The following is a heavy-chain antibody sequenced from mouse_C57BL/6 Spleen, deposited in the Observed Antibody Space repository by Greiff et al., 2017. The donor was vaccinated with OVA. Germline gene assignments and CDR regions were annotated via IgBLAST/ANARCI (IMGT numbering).Heavy chain of an antibody. V-gene: IGHV1-74*01. CDR1: GYTFTSYW. CDR3: AVDSSGYRVFAY. Sequence: VQLQQPGAELVKPGASVKVSCKASGYTFTSYWMHWVKQRPGQGLEWIGRIHPSDSDSTYNQKFKGKATLTVDTTSSTAYIQLSSLTSEDSAVYYCAVDSSGYRVFAYWGQGTLVTVSA. J-gene: IGHJ3*01. CDR2: IHPSDSDS. D-gene: IGHD3-2*02.